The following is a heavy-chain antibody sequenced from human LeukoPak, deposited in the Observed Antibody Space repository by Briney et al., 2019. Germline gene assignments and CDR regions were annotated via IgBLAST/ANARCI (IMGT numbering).Heavy chain of an antibody. J-gene: IGHJ4*02. D-gene: IGHD4-23*01. CDR3: ARSLGWTTQPIDY. V-gene: IGHV3-21*01. Sequence: NAGGSLRLSWAASGFTFDDYGMSWVRQAPGKGLEWVSSISSSSSYIYYADSVKGRFTISRDNAKNSLYLQMNSLRAEDTAVYYCARSLGWTTQPIDYWGQGTLVTVSS. CDR2: ISSSSSYI. CDR1: GFTFDDYG.